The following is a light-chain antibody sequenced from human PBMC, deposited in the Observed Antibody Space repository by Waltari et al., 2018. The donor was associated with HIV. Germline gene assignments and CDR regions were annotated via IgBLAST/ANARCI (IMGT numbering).Light chain of an antibody. Sequence: QSALTQPASVSGSPGQSITISCTGTNSDLGGYNYVSWYQQHPGKAPKLMISDVSHRPSGVSNRFSGSKSGNTASLTISGLQAEDEADYYCSSYTSSSTLGVFGSGTKVTVL. V-gene: IGLV2-14*03. CDR3: SSYTSSSTLGV. CDR1: NSDLGGYNY. J-gene: IGLJ1*01. CDR2: DVS.